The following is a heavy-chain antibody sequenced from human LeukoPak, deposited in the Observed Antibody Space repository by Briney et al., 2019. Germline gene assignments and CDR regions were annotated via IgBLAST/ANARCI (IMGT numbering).Heavy chain of an antibody. J-gene: IGHJ5*02. CDR1: GGSISSYY. CDR2: IYYSGST. V-gene: IGHV4-59*12. D-gene: IGHD5-18*01. CDR3: ARGSGGYSYGLRFDP. Sequence: SETLSLTCTVSGGSISSYYWSWIRQPPGKGLEWIGYIYYSGSTYYNPSLKSRVTISVDTSKNQFSLKLSSVTAADTAVYYCARGSGGYSYGLRFDPWGQGTLVTVSS.